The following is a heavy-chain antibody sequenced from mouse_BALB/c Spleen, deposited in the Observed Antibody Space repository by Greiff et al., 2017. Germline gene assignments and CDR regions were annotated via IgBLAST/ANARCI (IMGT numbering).Heavy chain of an antibody. D-gene: IGHD2-4*01. CDR3: TRGGLRRYAMDY. Sequence: QVQLQQSGAELVRPGASVTLSCKASGYTFTDYEMHWVKQTPVHGLEWIGAIDPETGGTAYNQKFKGKATLTADKSSSTAYMELRSLTSEDSAVYYCTRGGLRRYAMDYWGQGTSVTVSS. J-gene: IGHJ4*01. CDR1: GYTFTDYE. CDR2: IDPETGGT. V-gene: IGHV1-15*01.